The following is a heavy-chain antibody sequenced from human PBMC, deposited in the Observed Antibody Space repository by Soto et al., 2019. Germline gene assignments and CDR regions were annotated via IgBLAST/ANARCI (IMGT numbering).Heavy chain of an antibody. CDR2: ISASGGST. V-gene: IGHV3-23*01. Sequence: LRLSFVASGFSITSFAMSWVRQAPGKGLEWASAISASGGSTYADSVKGRFTISRDNSKNTLYLQMNSLRVEDTAVYYCAKVLSSGSYSGALEYWGQGALVTVSS. D-gene: IGHD1-26*01. J-gene: IGHJ4*02. CDR1: GFSITSFA. CDR3: AKVLSSGSYSGALEY.